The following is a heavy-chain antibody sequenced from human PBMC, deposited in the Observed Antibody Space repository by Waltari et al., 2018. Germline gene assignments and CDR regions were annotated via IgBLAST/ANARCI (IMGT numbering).Heavy chain of an antibody. D-gene: IGHD6-13*01. Sequence: QVQLQQWGAGQLKPSETLSLTCAVYGGSFSGYYWRWIRQPPGKGLEWIGEINHSGSTNYNPSLKSRVTISVDTSKNQFSLKLSSVTAADTAVYYCVRGDGIAAADPNWFDPWGQGTLVTVSS. J-gene: IGHJ5*02. CDR2: INHSGST. CDR1: GGSFSGYY. V-gene: IGHV4-34*01. CDR3: VRGDGIAAADPNWFDP.